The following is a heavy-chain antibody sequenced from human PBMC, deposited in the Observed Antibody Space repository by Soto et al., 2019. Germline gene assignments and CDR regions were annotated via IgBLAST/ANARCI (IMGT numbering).Heavy chain of an antibody. CDR1: GGTFSSYA. J-gene: IGHJ4*02. CDR3: AREATGTSQVFDY. D-gene: IGHD1-7*01. Sequence: SVKVSCKASGGTFSSYASSWVRQAPGQGLEWMGGIIPIFGTANYAQKFQGRVTITADESTSTAYMELSSLRSEDTAVYYCAREATGTSQVFDYWGQGTLVTVSS. V-gene: IGHV1-69*13. CDR2: IIPIFGTA.